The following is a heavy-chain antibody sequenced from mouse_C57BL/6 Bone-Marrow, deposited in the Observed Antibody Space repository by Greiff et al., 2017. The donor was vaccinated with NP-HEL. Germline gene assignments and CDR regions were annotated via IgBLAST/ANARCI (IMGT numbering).Heavy chain of an antibody. Sequence: EVQLKESGPGLVKPSQSLSLTCSVTGYSITSGYYWNWIRQFPGNKLEWMGYISYDGSNNYNPSLKNRISITRDTSKNQFFLKLNSVTTEDTATYYCASFAYWGQGTLVTVSA. J-gene: IGHJ3*01. CDR2: ISYDGSN. CDR1: GYSITSGYY. V-gene: IGHV3-6*01. CDR3: ASFAY.